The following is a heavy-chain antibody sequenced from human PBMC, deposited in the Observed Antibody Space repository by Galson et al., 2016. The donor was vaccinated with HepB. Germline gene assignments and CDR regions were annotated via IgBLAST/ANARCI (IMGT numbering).Heavy chain of an antibody. J-gene: IGHJ4*02. V-gene: IGHV2-70*11. CDR3: ARTKRDSSGYDYSDY. D-gene: IGHD3-22*01. Sequence: PALVKPTQTLTLTCTFSGFSLRTGAMCVSWIRQPPGKALEWLARIDWDDDKYYSTSLKTRLTISKDTSKNQVFLRMTNMDPVATAPYFCARTKRDSSGYDYSDYGGQGTLGSVSS. CDR2: IDWDDDK. CDR1: GFSLRTGAMC.